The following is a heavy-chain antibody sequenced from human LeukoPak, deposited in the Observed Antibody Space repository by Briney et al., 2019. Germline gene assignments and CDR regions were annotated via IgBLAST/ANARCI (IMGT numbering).Heavy chain of an antibody. D-gene: IGHD5-24*01. CDR2: IYASGST. CDR1: GGSFSGYY. Sequence: SETLSLTCAVYGGSFSGYYWSWIRQPAGEGLEWIGRIYASGSTYYNPSLKSRVTISVDTSKNQFSLKLSSVTAAGTAVYYCARIEMATIPSDYWGQGTLVTVSS. J-gene: IGHJ4*02. V-gene: IGHV4-59*10. CDR3: ARIEMATIPSDY.